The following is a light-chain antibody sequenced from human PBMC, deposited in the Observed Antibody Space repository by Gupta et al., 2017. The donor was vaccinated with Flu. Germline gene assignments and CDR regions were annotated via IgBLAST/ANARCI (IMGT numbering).Light chain of an antibody. V-gene: IGKV2-28*01. CDR2: LAS. J-gene: IGKJ2*02. Sequence: DIVMTQSPLSLPVTPGEPASISCRSSQSLLHHSNYNYLEWYVQKPGQSPRLLIYLASSRASGVPDRFSGGGSGTDFTLRISRVEAEDVGIYYCMQALQTPRTFGQGTKLEI. CDR1: QSLLHHSNYNY. CDR3: MQALQTPRT.